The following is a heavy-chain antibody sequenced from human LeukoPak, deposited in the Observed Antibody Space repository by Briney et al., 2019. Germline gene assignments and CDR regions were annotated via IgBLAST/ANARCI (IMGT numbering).Heavy chain of an antibody. Sequence: SQTLSLTCRVSGASISRGTYHWSWIRQAAGKGLEWIGRIYSSGAPSYNPSLRSRVTISGDTSENQFALKLTSVTAADTAVYFCAREDVDTGSDYWGQGILVTVSS. CDR2: IYSSGAP. V-gene: IGHV4-61*02. CDR3: AREDVDTGSDY. D-gene: IGHD5-18*01. J-gene: IGHJ4*02. CDR1: GASISRGTYH.